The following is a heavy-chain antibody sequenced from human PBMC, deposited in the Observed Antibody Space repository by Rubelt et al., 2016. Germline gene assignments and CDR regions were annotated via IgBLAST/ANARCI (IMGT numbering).Heavy chain of an antibody. J-gene: IGHJ6*02. Sequence: RLSCAASGFTFSSYAMHWVRQAPGKGLEWVAVISYDGSNKYYADSVKGRFTISRDNSKNTLYLQMNSLRAEDTAVYYCAREAMVYAPEAGYYGMDVWGQGTTVTVSS. V-gene: IGHV3-30*04. CDR3: AREAMVYAPEAGYYGMDV. D-gene: IGHD2-8*01. CDR1: GFTFSSYA. CDR2: ISYDGSNK.